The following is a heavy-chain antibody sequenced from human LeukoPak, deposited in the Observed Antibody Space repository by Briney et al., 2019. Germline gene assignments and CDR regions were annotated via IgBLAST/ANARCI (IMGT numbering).Heavy chain of an antibody. J-gene: IGHJ5*02. Sequence: APVKVSCKASGGTFSSYAISWVRQAPGKGLEWMGGIIPIFGTANYAQKFQGRVTITADESTSTAYMELSSLRSEDTAVYYCARWYYDIFGMYGWFDPWGQGTLVTVSS. CDR1: GGTFSSYA. V-gene: IGHV1-69*13. CDR2: IIPIFGTA. D-gene: IGHD3-9*01. CDR3: ARWYYDIFGMYGWFDP.